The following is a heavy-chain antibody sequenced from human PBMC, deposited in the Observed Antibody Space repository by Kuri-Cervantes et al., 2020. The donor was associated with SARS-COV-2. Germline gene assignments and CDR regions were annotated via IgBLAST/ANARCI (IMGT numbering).Heavy chain of an antibody. D-gene: IGHD3-16*01. Sequence: ESLKISCTVSGGSISSYYWSWIRQPPGKGLEWIGYIYYSGSTNYNPSLKSRVTISVDTSKNQFSLKLSSVTAADTAVYYCASLYDYVWGSYDYWGQGTLVTVSS. CDR3: ASLYDYVWGSYDY. CDR2: IYYSGST. CDR1: GGSISSYY. J-gene: IGHJ4*02. V-gene: IGHV4-59*01.